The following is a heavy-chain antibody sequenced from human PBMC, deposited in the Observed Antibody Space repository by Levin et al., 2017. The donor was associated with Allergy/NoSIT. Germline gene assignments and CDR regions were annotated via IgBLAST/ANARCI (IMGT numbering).Heavy chain of an antibody. CDR3: ARGNYGLDQ. V-gene: IGHV3-30-3*01. J-gene: IGHJ4*02. CDR2: TRSYGNND. Sequence: QSGGSLRLSCAASGFTLSKYNMYWVRQAPGKGLEWVAITRSYGNNDYYGDSVRGRFTVSRDSSENILYLQLNSLKPEDTAVYYCARGNYGLDQWGQGTLVTVSP. CDR1: GFTLSKYN. D-gene: IGHD3-22*01.